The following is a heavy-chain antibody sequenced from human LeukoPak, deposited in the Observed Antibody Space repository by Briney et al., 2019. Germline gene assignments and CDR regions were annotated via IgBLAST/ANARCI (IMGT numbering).Heavy chain of an antibody. J-gene: IGHJ4*02. V-gene: IGHV3-7*01. Sequence: GGSLRLSCVVSGFTFSNFWMSWVRQAPGKGLQWVANLKQDGTEKNYVDSVKGRFTVSRDNAKNAVYLQMNSLRVEDTAMYCCVRSLSLSYWGQGALVTVSS. CDR3: VRSLSLSY. CDR2: LKQDGTEK. CDR1: GFTFSNFW.